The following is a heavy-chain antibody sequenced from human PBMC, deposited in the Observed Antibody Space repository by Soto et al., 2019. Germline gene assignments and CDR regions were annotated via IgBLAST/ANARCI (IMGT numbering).Heavy chain of an antibody. J-gene: IGHJ5*02. Sequence: QVQLVQSGAEVKKPGASVKVSCKASGYTFTGYFMHWVRQAPGQGLEWMGRINSNSGARKYAQKFQGRVTLSRDTSISTAYMELSGLRSDDTAVYYCARGGCTILAPLPCGQGTLVTVSS. CDR1: GYTFTGYF. CDR3: ARGGCTILAPLP. D-gene: IGHD3-3*01. CDR2: INSNSGAR. V-gene: IGHV1-2*06.